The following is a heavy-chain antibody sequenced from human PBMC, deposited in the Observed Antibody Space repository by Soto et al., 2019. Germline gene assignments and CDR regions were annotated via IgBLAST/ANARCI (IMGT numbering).Heavy chain of an antibody. J-gene: IGHJ5*02. CDR1: GGYFSCYD. Sequence: SETLSLTCAVDGGYFSCYDWSWIRQTPGKGLEWIGEINHSGSTNYNPSLKSRVTISVDTSKNQFSLKLSSVTAADTAVYYCARGPYDFWSGYYTSNWFDPWGQGTLVTVSS. CDR2: INHSGST. V-gene: IGHV4-34*01. D-gene: IGHD3-3*01. CDR3: ARGPYDFWSGYYTSNWFDP.